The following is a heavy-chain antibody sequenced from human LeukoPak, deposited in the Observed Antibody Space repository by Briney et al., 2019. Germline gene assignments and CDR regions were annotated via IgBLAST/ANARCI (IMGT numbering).Heavy chain of an antibody. CDR2: IIPIFGTA. J-gene: IGHJ6*03. Sequence: SVKVSCKASGGTFSSYAISWVRQAPGQGLEWMGGIIPIFGTANYAQKFQGRVTITADKSTSTAYMELSSLRSEDTAVYYCAREGNYYDSSGYRSAPRYYYYYYYMDVWGKGTTVTVSS. V-gene: IGHV1-69*06. CDR1: GGTFSSYA. CDR3: AREGNYYDSSGYRSAPRYYYYYYYMDV. D-gene: IGHD3-22*01.